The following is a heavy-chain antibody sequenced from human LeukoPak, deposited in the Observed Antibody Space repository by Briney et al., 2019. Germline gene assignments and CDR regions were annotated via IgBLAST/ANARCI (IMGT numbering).Heavy chain of an antibody. Sequence: SLTLSLTCAISGDSVSNNSGAWNWIRQSPSRGLEWLGRTYYRSKWYNDYAVSVKSRITINPDTSKNQFSLQLNSVSPEDTAVYYCARTMADTVAVDYWGQGTLVTVSS. V-gene: IGHV6-1*01. D-gene: IGHD4-11*01. CDR3: ARTMADTVAVDY. CDR2: TYYRSKWYN. CDR1: GDSVSNNSGA. J-gene: IGHJ4*02.